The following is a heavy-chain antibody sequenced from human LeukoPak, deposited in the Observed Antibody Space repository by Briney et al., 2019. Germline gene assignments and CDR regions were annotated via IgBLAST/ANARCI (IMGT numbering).Heavy chain of an antibody. CDR1: GYTFTSYA. J-gene: IGHJ6*03. CDR3: ARDGKRYSSGWRYYYYMDV. V-gene: IGHV7-4-1*02. Sequence: ASVKVSCKASGYTFTSYAMNWVRQAPGQGLEWMGWINTNTGNPAYAQGFTGRFVFSLDTSVSTAYLQISSLKAEDTAVYYCARDGKRYSSGWRYYYYMDVWGKGTTVTVSS. D-gene: IGHD6-19*01. CDR2: INTNTGNP.